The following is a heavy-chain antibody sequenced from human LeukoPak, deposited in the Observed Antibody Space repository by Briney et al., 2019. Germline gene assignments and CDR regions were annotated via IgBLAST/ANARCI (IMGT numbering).Heavy chain of an antibody. J-gene: IGHJ4*02. D-gene: IGHD5-18*01. CDR2: IIPIFGIA. V-gene: IGHV1-69*04. CDR1: GGTFSSYA. CDR3: ATYVDTAMVDDY. Sequence: GASVKVSSKASGGTFSSYAISWVRQAPGQGLEWMGRIIPIFGIANYAQKFQGRVTITADKSTSTAYMELSSLRSEDTAVYYCATYVDTAMVDDYWGQGTLVTVSS.